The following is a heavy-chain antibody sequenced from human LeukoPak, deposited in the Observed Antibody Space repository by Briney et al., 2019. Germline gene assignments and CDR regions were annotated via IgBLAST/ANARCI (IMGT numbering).Heavy chain of an antibody. CDR2: INHSGGT. CDR3: ARSIDGYNSFDY. Sequence: PSETLSLTCAVYGGSFSGYYWSWIRQPPGKGLEWIGEINHSGGTNYNPTLKSRVTIPVDTSKNQFSLKLSSVTAADTAVYYCARSIDGYNSFDYWGQGTLVIVSS. J-gene: IGHJ4*02. V-gene: IGHV4-34*01. D-gene: IGHD5-24*01. CDR1: GGSFSGYY.